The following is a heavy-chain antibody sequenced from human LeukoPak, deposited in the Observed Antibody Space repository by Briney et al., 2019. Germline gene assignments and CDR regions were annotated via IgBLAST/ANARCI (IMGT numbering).Heavy chain of an antibody. D-gene: IGHD2-8*01. J-gene: IGHJ3*02. Sequence: SQTLSLTCTVSSGSISSPPYYWSWIRQPAGKEVEWIGRIYSSGIFDYNPSLKSRVTLSIDASKNSFSLRLSSVTATDTAVYYCARGPGSATKEAFDIWGQGTMVTVSS. V-gene: IGHV4-61*02. CDR3: ARGPGSATKEAFDI. CDR2: IYSSGIF. CDR1: SGSISSPPYY.